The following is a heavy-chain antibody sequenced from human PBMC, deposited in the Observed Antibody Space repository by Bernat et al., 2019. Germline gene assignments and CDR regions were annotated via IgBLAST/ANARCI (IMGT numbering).Heavy chain of an antibody. CDR3: ANLSPIYIVATSRYYMDV. Sequence: VQLVESGGGVVQPGRSLRLSCAASGFTFSSYSMNWVRQAPGKGLEWVSSISSSSSYIYYADSVKGRFTISRDNAKNSLYLQMNSLRAEDTAVYYCANLSPIYIVATSRYYMDVWGKGTTVTVSS. J-gene: IGHJ6*03. CDR1: GFTFSSYS. CDR2: ISSSSSYI. V-gene: IGHV3-21*01. D-gene: IGHD5-12*01.